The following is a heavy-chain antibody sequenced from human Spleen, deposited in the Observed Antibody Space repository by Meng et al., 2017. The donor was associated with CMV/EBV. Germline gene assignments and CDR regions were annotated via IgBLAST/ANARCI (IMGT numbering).Heavy chain of an antibody. CDR2: INPSGGST. Sequence: QWDRGRLGAEVKKPGALWKVFCKASGYPFTSYYMHWVRQAPGQGLEWMGIINPSGGSTSYAQKFQGRVTMTRDTSTSTVYMELSSLRSEDTAVYYCARAGVITMIVAIYYFDYWGQGTLVTRLL. J-gene: IGHJ4*02. V-gene: IGHV1-46*01. CDR3: ARAGVITMIVAIYYFDY. CDR1: GYPFTSYY. D-gene: IGHD3-22*01.